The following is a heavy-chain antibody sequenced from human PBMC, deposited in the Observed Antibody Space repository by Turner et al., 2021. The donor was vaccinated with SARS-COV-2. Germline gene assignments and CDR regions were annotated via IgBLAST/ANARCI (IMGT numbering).Heavy chain of an antibody. CDR2: LDPEDGET. CDR3: ATAPPYCTNGVCPNWFDP. D-gene: IGHD2-8*01. V-gene: IGHV1-24*01. Sequence: QVQLVQSGAEGKKPGASVKVSFKVSGYPHIELSMHWVRQAPGKGLEWMGGLDPEDGETIYAQKFQGRVTMTEDTSTDTAYMELSSLRSEDTAVYYCATAPPYCTNGVCPNWFDPWGQGTLVTVSS. J-gene: IGHJ5*02. CDR1: GYPHIELS.